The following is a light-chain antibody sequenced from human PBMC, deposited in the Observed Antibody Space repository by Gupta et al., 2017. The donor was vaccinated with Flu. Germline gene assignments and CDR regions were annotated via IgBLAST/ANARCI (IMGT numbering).Light chain of an antibody. V-gene: IGLV1-44*01. J-gene: IGLJ3*02. Sequence: VLTQPPSASGTPGQRVTISCSGSSSNIGTNSVNWYQQIPGTAPKLLISSNNERPSGVPDRFSAYKAGTSASRDTSGLQAEDEADYSWANSDERLYCLVFGGGTKLTVL. CDR3: ANSDERLYCLV. CDR1: SSNIGTNS. CDR2: SNN.